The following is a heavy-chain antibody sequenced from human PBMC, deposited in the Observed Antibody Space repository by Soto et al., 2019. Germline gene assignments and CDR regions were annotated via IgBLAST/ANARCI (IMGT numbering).Heavy chain of an antibody. CDR3: ARRAEGLIYYYYYMDV. D-gene: IGHD2-8*01. V-gene: IGHV1-8*01. CDR2: MNPNSGNT. CDR1: GYTFTSYD. Sequence: ASVKVSCKASGYTFTSYDINWVRQATGQGLEWMGWMNPNSGNTGYAQKFQGRVTMTRNTSISTAYMELSSLRSEDTAVYYCARRAEGLIYYYYYMDVWGKGTTVTVSS. J-gene: IGHJ6*03.